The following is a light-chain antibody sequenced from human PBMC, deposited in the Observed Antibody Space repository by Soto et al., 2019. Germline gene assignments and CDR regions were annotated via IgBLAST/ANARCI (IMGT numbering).Light chain of an antibody. V-gene: IGKV3-20*01. CDR3: QQYGSPGT. CDR1: QSVRNY. CDR2: GAS. Sequence: EIVMTQSPATLSLSPGERATLSCGASQSVRNYLAWYQQKPGHAPGLLIHGASTRATGIPDSFSGSASGTDFPLTISRLPPEDSAVYYCQQYGSPGTFGHGTKVDIK. J-gene: IGKJ1*01.